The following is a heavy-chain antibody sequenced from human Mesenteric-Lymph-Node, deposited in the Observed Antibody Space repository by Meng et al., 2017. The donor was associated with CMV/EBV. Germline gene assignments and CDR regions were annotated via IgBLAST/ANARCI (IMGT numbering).Heavy chain of an antibody. CDR2: SYYTGAA. CDR1: VDAVSSREYY. J-gene: IGHJ4*02. CDR3: ARVTYSSSGYYFDY. D-gene: IGHD6-6*01. Sequence: VDAVSSREYYWNWIRQHPGKGLEWIGYSYYTGAAYYTPSLKSRVTVSVDTSKNQFSLKLSSVTAADTAVYYCARVTYSSSGYYFDYWGQGTLVTVSS. V-gene: IGHV4-30-4*06.